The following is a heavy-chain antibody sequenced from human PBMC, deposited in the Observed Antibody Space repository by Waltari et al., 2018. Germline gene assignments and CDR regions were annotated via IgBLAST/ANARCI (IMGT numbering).Heavy chain of an antibody. CDR2: VHQSGRA. J-gene: IGHJ4*02. CDR3: ASDRGRGLYLDS. Sequence: QVQLQESGPGLVKPSGTLSLTCTVSGDSISNNFFWSWVRQSPGKGLGWIGQVHQSGRANSNPSLESRVTVSMDTSKNQFSLRVTSVTAADTAIYYCASDRGRGLYLDSWGQGTLVTVSP. D-gene: IGHD2-15*01. CDR1: GDSISNNFF. V-gene: IGHV4-4*02.